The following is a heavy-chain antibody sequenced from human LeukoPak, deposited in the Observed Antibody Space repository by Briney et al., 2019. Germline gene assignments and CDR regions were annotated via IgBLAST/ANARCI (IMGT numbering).Heavy chain of an antibody. V-gene: IGHV3-23*01. D-gene: IGHD5-18*01. CDR3: AKDKRGYSYGSSNDY. J-gene: IGHJ4*02. Sequence: GGSLRLSCAASGFTFSSYAMSWVRQAPGKGLEWVSAISGSGGSTYYADSVKGRFTISRDNSKNTLYLQLNSLRAEDTAVYYCAKDKRGYSYGSSNDYWGQGTLVTVSS. CDR2: ISGSGGST. CDR1: GFTFSSYA.